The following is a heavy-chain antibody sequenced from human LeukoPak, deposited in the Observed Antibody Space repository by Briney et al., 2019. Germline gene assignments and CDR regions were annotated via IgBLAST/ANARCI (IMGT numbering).Heavy chain of an antibody. Sequence: GGSLRLSCIASGFTFRNAWMSWVRQVPGKGLEWIGRINSKTDGGPTVYSAPVKGRFNISRDNSKNTLFLQMNSLETDDTAVYYCATGPLDYWGQGALVTVSS. CDR1: GFTFRNAW. CDR2: INSKTDGGPT. J-gene: IGHJ4*02. CDR3: ATGPLDY. V-gene: IGHV3-15*01.